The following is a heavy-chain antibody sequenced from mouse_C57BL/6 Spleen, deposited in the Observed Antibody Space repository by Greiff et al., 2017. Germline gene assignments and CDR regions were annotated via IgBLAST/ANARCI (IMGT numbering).Heavy chain of an antibody. CDR2: IYPGSGST. Sequence: QVQLQQSGAELVKPGASVKMSCKASGYTFTSYWITWVKQRPGQGLEWIGDIYPGSGSTNYNEKFKSKATLTVDTSSSTAYMQLSSLTSEDSAVYYCARHATVVATDAMDYWGQGTSVTVSS. CDR3: ARHATVVATDAMDY. CDR1: GYTFTSYW. D-gene: IGHD1-1*01. J-gene: IGHJ4*01. V-gene: IGHV1-55*01.